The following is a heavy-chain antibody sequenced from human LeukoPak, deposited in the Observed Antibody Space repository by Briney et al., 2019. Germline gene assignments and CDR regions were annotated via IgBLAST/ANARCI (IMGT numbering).Heavy chain of an antibody. CDR2: ISGSGGST. V-gene: IGHV3-23*01. J-gene: IGHJ4*02. Sequence: GGSLRLSCAASGFTFSSYAMSWVRQAPGKGLEWVSAISGSGGSTYYADSVKGRFTISRDNSKNTLYLQMNSLRAEDTAVYYCASGGYYDSSGYLPFDYWGQGTLVTVSS. CDR1: GFTFSSYA. D-gene: IGHD3-22*01. CDR3: ASGGYYDSSGYLPFDY.